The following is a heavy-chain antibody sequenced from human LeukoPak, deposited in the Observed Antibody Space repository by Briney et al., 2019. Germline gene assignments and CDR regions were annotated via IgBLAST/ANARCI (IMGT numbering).Heavy chain of an antibody. CDR3: ARVSYVRGPRSRNWFDP. CDR2: INHSGST. D-gene: IGHD1-26*01. CDR1: GGSFSGYY. Sequence: SETLSLTCAVYGGSFSGYYWSWIRQPPGKGLEWIGEINHSGSTNYNPSLKSRVTISVDTSENQFSLKLSSVTAADTAVYYCARVSYVRGPRSRNWFDPWGQGTLVTVSS. V-gene: IGHV4-34*01. J-gene: IGHJ5*02.